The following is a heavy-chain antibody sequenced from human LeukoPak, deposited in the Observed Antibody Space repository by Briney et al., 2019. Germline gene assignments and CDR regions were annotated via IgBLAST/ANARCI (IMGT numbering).Heavy chain of an antibody. CDR2: ISSSSSHI. D-gene: IGHD6-19*01. Sequence: GGSLRLSCAASGFTFSSSGMHWVRQAPGKGLEWVSSISSSSSHIYYGDSVKGRFTISRDNAKNSLYLQMNSLRAEDTALYYCTRGETVAVYYFDYWGQGSLVTVSS. CDR1: GFTFSSSG. V-gene: IGHV3-21*01. CDR3: TRGETVAVYYFDY. J-gene: IGHJ4*02.